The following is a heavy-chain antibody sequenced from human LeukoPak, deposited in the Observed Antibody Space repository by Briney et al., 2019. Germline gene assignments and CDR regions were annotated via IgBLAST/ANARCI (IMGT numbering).Heavy chain of an antibody. J-gene: IGHJ3*02. Sequence: SETLSLTCTVSGGSIRTDYWNWIRQPPGKGLEWIGYIHYSGSINYNPSLRSRLTISLDTSNNQFSLKLSSVTAADTAVYYCARLDSGSDAFDIWGQGTMVTVSS. CDR1: GGSIRTDY. D-gene: IGHD5-12*01. V-gene: IGHV4-59*08. CDR2: IHYSGSI. CDR3: ARLDSGSDAFDI.